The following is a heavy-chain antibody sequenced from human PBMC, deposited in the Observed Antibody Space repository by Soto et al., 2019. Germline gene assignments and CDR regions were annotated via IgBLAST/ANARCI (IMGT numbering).Heavy chain of an antibody. CDR2: ISGGGDTT. CDR1: GFTFNNYA. Sequence: EVQLLESGGGLVQPGGSLRLSCAASGFTFNNYAMTWVRQAPGKGLEWVSAISGGGDTTSYADSVKGRFTVSRDGSKNTLYLPMCSLRAEDTALYYCAKGRGGSGSLTPRVDFWGQGTLVTVSS. CDR3: AKGRGGSGSLTPRVDF. V-gene: IGHV3-23*01. D-gene: IGHD3-10*01. J-gene: IGHJ4*02.